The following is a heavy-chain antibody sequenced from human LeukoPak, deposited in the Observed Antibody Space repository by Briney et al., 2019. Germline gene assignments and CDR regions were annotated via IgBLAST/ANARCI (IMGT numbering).Heavy chain of an antibody. Sequence: ASVTVSCKASGYTFTSYYMHWVRQAPGQGLEWMGIINPSGGSTSYAQKFQGRVTMTRDMSTSTVYMELSSLRSEDTAVYYCARGYCSSTSCYHLDYWGQGTLVTVSS. CDR3: ARGYCSSTSCYHLDY. D-gene: IGHD2-2*01. CDR2: INPSGGST. CDR1: GYTFTSYY. V-gene: IGHV1-46*01. J-gene: IGHJ4*02.